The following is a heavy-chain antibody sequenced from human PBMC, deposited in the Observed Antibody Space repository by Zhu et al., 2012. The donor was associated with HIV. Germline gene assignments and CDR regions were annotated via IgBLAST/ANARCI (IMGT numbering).Heavy chain of an antibody. V-gene: IGHV4-39*07. CDR3: TRHRGSSHIDRYFDL. D-gene: IGHD6-13*01. CDR1: GGSINNRNYY. J-gene: IGHJ2*01. CDR2: IDYSGSS. Sequence: QVQLQESGPGLVKPSETLSLMCTVSGGSINNRNYYWGWIRQPPGKELEWIGSIDYSGSSYYNPSLKSRVAMSVDTSKNHISLELSSVTAADTAVYYCTRHRGSSHIDRYFDLWGLAPWSLSPQ.